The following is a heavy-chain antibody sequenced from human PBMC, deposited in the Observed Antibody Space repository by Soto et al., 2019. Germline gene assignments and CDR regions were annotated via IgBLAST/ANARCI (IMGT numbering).Heavy chain of an antibody. CDR3: ARGDTAMVNYFDY. CDR2: ISSSSSYI. J-gene: IGHJ4*02. D-gene: IGHD5-18*01. V-gene: IGHV3-21*01. CDR1: GFTFSSYS. Sequence: ASGFTFSSYSMNWVRQAPGKGPEWVSSISSSSSYIYYADSVKGRFTISRDNAKNSLYLQMNSLRAEDTAVYYCARGDTAMVNYFDYWGQGTLVTVSS.